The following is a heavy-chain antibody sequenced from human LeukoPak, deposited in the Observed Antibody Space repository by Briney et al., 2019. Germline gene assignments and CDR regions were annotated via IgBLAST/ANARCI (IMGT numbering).Heavy chain of an antibody. CDR1: GFTFSSYA. CDR3: AKDRYSRSWYGSFDY. CDR2: IVGGGGST. V-gene: IGHV3-23*01. D-gene: IGHD6-13*01. J-gene: IGHJ4*02. Sequence: GGSLRLSCAASGFTFSSYAMSWVRQAPGKGLEWVSAIVGGGGSTYYADCVKGRFTISRDNSKNTLYLQMNSLRAEDTAVYYCAKDRYSRSWYGSFDYWGQGTLVTVSS.